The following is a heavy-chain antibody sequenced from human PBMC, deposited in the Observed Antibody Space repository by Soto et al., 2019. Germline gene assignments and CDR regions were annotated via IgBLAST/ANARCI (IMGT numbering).Heavy chain of an antibody. CDR2: IRSKAYGGTT. V-gene: IGHV3-49*04. Sequence: GGSLRLSCKASGFTFGDYAMSWVRQAPGKGLEWVGFIRSKAYGGTTEYAASVKGRFTISRDDSKSIAYLQMNSLKTEYTAVYYCTREGGGGVAATTSHHWGQGTLVTVSS. J-gene: IGHJ4*02. CDR1: GFTFGDYA. CDR3: TREGGGGVAATTSHH. D-gene: IGHD2-15*01.